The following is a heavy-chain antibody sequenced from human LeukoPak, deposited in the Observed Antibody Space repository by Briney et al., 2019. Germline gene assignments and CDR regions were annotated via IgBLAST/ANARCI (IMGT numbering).Heavy chain of an antibody. V-gene: IGHV1-2*02. J-gene: IGHJ6*02. CDR2: TNPNSGDT. CDR3: ARGWIRNDYYYGMDV. D-gene: IGHD2-2*03. CDR1: GYTFTVYY. Sequence: ASVKVSCKASGYTFTVYYMHWVRQAPGQGLEWMGWTNPNSGDTDYAQKFQGRVTITRDTSISTAYMELRRLRSDDTAVYYCARGWIRNDYYYGMDVWGQGTTVTVSS.